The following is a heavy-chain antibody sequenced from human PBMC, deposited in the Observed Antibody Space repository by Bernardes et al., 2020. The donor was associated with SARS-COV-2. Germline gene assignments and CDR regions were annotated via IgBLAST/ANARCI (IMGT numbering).Heavy chain of an antibody. D-gene: IGHD4-4*01. J-gene: IGHJ4*02. CDR1: GFTFSSYW. CDR3: ARDRDSNDDYFDD. Sequence: GGSLRLSCAASGFTFSSYWMHWVRQAPGKGLVWVSRMNSDGSSTSYADSVKGRFTISRDNAKNTLYLQMNSLRAEDTAVYYCARDRDSNDDYFDDWGRGTLVTVSS. V-gene: IGHV3-74*01. CDR2: MNSDGSST.